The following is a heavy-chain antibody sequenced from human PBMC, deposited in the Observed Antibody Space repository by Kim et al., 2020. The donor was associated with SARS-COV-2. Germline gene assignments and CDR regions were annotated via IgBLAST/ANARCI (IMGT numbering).Heavy chain of an antibody. V-gene: IGHV3-48*03. Sequence: GGSLRLSCAASGFTFSSYEMNWVRQAPGKGLEWVSYISISGSTINYADSVKGRFTISRDNAKNSLYLQMNSLRAEDTAVYYCARDGEWLVRYGMDVWGQGTTVTVSS. CDR3: ARDGEWLVRYGMDV. J-gene: IGHJ6*02. CDR1: GFTFSSYE. D-gene: IGHD6-19*01. CDR2: ISISGSTI.